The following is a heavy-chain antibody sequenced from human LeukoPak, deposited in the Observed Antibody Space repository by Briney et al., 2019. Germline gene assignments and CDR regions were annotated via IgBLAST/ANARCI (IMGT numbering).Heavy chain of an antibody. V-gene: IGHV1-8*03. CDR1: GYTFTSYD. Sequence: ASVKVSCKASGYTFTSYDINWVRQATGQGLEWMGWMNPNSGNTGYAQKFQGRVTITRNTSISTAYMELSSLRSEDTAVYYCARDYCSSTSCSTVWFDPWGQGTLVAVSS. CDR3: ARDYCSSTSCSTVWFDP. D-gene: IGHD2-2*01. J-gene: IGHJ5*02. CDR2: MNPNSGNT.